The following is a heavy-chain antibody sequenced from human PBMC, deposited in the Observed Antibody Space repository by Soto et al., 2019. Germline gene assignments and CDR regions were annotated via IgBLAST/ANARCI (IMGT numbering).Heavy chain of an antibody. D-gene: IGHD2-15*01. J-gene: IGHJ5*02. V-gene: IGHV4-59*01. CDR3: ARDKYCSGGSCRKNWFDP. CDR2: IYDDGSA. CDR1: GGSISSSY. Sequence: SETLSLTCTVSGGSISSSYWSWIRQPLGKGLEWLAYIYDDGSANYNPSLKSRATISLDMSKNQFSLKLTSVTAADTAVYYCARDKYCSGGSCRKNWFDPWGQGTLVTVSS.